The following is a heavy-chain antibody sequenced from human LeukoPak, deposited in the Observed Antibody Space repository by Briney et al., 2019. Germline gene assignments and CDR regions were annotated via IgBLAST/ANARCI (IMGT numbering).Heavy chain of an antibody. V-gene: IGHV3-15*01. CDR3: AKDNSAATLY. J-gene: IGHJ4*02. D-gene: IGHD2-15*01. CDR1: GFTFSDAW. Sequence: GGSLRLSCAASGFTFSDAWMNWVRQAPGKGLEWVGRIKSKRDFETIDYAAPVKGRFTISRDDSRNTLYLQMNSLRAEDTAVYYCAKDNSAATLYWGQGTLVTVSS. CDR2: IKSKRDFETI.